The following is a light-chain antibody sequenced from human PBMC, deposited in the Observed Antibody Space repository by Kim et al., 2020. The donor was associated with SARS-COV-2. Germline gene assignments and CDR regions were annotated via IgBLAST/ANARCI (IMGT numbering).Light chain of an antibody. CDR3: QQYGSSART. CDR1: QSVSSNF. J-gene: IGKJ4*01. V-gene: IGKV3-20*01. CDR2: GAS. Sequence: EIVLTQSPGTLSLSPGERATLSCRASQSVSSNFLAWYQQKPGQAPRLVIFGASSRATGIPDRFSGSGSGTDFTLTISRLEPEDFVLYYCQQYGSSARTFGGGTKVDIK.